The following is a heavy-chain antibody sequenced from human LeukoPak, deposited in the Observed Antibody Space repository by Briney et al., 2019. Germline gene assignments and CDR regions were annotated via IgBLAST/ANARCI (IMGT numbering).Heavy chain of an antibody. CDR2: INEDGSTT. D-gene: IGHD1-26*01. V-gene: IGHV3-74*01. CDR3: VRDLGGRSGH. J-gene: IGHJ4*02. Sequence: GGSLRLSCAASGFTFSSNWMHWVRQAPGKGLVWVSRINEDGSTTNYADFVKGRFTISRDNAKNTLYLQMNSLRAEDTAVYYCVRDLGGRSGHWGQGTLVTVSS. CDR1: GFTFSSNW.